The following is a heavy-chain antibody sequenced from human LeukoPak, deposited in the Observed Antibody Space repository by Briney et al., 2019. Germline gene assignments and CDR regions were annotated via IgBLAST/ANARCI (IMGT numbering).Heavy chain of an antibody. CDR3: ASKPKYCSSTSCSGFDP. CDR2: IYPGDSDT. V-gene: IGHV5-51*01. CDR1: GYSFTSYW. D-gene: IGHD2-2*01. Sequence: GESLKISCKGSGYSFTSYWIGWVRHVPGKGLEYMGIIYPGDSDTRYSPSFQGQVTISADKSISTAYLQWSSLKASDTAMYYCASKPKYCSSTSCSGFDPWGQGTLVTVSS. J-gene: IGHJ5*02.